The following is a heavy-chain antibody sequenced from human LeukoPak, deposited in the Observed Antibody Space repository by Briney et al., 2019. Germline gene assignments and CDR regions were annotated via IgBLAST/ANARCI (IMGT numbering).Heavy chain of an antibody. Sequence: ETLSLTCTVSGGSISSFYWSWIRQPPGKGLEWIGYIYYSGNTDYNPSLKSRVTISVDTSKNQVSLKLSSVTAADTAVYYCARRERSGSPFQDWGQGTLVTVSS. V-gene: IGHV4-59*08. CDR3: ARRERSGSPFQD. D-gene: IGHD2-15*01. J-gene: IGHJ1*01. CDR1: GGSISSFY. CDR2: IYYSGNT.